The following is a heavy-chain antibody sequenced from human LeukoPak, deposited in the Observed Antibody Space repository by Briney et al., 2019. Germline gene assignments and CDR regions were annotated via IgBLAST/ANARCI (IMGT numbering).Heavy chain of an antibody. Sequence: SVKVSCEASGGTFSSYAIRWVRQAPGQGLEWMGGIIPIFGTANYAQKFQGRVTITTDESTSTAYMELSSLRSEDTAVYYCAREGGGYNGDYWGQGTLVTVSS. V-gene: IGHV1-69*05. CDR2: IIPIFGTA. CDR1: GGTFSSYA. J-gene: IGHJ4*02. D-gene: IGHD5-24*01. CDR3: AREGGGYNGDY.